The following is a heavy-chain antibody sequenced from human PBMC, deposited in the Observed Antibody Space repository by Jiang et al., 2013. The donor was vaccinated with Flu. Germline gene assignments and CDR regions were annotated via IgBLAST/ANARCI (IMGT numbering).Heavy chain of an antibody. CDR2: IDWDDDK. CDR3: AGSPFDRYYFDY. CDR1: GFSLSTSGMC. V-gene: IGHV2-70*01. D-gene: IGHD3-9*01. Sequence: KPTQTLTLTCTFSGFSLSTSGMCVSWIRQPPGKALEWLALIDWDDDKYYSTSLKTRLTISKDTSKNQVVLTMTNMDPVDTATYYCAGSPFDRYYFDYWGQGNPGHRLL. J-gene: IGHJ4*02.